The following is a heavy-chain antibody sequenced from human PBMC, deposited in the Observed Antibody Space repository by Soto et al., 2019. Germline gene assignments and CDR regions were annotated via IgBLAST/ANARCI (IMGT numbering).Heavy chain of an antibody. J-gene: IGHJ4*02. D-gene: IGHD4-17*01. Sequence: QVQLVESGGGVVQPGRSLRLSCAASGFTFSSYGMHWVRQAPGKGLEWVAVISYDGSNKYYADSVKGRFTISRDNSKNTLYLQMNSMRAEETAVYYCATLNGVNVDYWGQGTLVTVCS. CDR1: GFTFSSYG. V-gene: IGHV3-30*03. CDR3: ATLNGVNVDY. CDR2: ISYDGSNK.